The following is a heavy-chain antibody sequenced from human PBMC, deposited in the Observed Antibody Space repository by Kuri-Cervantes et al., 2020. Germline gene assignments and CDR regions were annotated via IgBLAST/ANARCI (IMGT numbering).Heavy chain of an antibody. CDR2: ISAYNGDT. D-gene: IGHD4-23*01. J-gene: IGHJ4*02. Sequence: ASVKVSCKASGYTFTSYGISWVRQAPGQGLEWMGWISAYNGDTNYAQKLQGRVTMTTDTSTSTAYMELRSLRSDDTAVYYCAREVRDFDDPRGDYWGQGTLVTVSS. CDR1: GYTFTSYG. CDR3: AREVRDFDDPRGDY. V-gene: IGHV1-18*01.